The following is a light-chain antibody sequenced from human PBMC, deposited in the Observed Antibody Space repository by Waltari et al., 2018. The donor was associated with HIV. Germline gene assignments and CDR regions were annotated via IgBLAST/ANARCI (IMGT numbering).Light chain of an antibody. CDR3: QQFNDWPLT. CDR2: GAS. J-gene: IGKJ4*01. Sequence: EIVMTQSPATLSVSPGERATLSCRASQSFSSNLAGYQQKPGQAPRLLIYGASTRATGIPARFSGSGSGTEFTLTISSLQSEDFALYYCQQFNDWPLTFGGGTKVEIK. CDR1: QSFSSN. V-gene: IGKV3-15*01.